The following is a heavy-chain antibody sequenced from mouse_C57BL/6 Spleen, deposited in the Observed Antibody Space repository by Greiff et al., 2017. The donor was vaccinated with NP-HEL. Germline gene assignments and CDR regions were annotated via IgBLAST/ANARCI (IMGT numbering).Heavy chain of an antibody. CDR3: AARRYFDY. CDR2: IDPSDSYT. V-gene: IGHV1-69*01. CDR1: GYTFTSYW. Sequence: QVQLQQPGVELVMPGASVKLSCKASGYTFTSYWMHWVKQRPGQGLEWIGEIDPSDSYTNYNQKFKGKSTLTVDKSSSTAYMQLSSLTSEDSAVYYCAARRYFDYWGQGTTLTVSS. J-gene: IGHJ2*01.